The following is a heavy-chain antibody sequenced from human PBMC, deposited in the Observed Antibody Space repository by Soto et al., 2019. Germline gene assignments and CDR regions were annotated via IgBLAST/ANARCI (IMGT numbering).Heavy chain of an antibody. CDR2: ISSSSIYI. D-gene: IGHD2-2*01. Sequence: GGSLRLSCAGSGFTFDDYTTSWVRQAPGKGLEWVSSISSSSIYIYYADSVKGRFTISRDNAKNSLYLQMNSLRAEDTAVYYCARSSPCTTTSCYSAAFDLWGQGTMVTVSS. CDR1: GFTFDDYT. V-gene: IGHV3-21*01. J-gene: IGHJ3*01. CDR3: ARSSPCTTTSCYSAAFDL.